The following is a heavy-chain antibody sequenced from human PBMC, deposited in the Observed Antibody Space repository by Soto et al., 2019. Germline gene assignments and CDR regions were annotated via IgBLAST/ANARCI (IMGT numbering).Heavy chain of an antibody. Sequence: PSETLSLNCTVSGGSISRYYWSWIRQPPGKGLEWIGYMYNTGSTIYYPSLKSRVTISVDTSKNQFSLKMNSVTAADTAVYYCARDLWGYCGADCYPLDVWGQGTTVTVSS. J-gene: IGHJ6*02. CDR3: ARDLWGYCGADCYPLDV. CDR1: GGSISRYY. D-gene: IGHD2-21*02. CDR2: MYNTGST. V-gene: IGHV4-59*01.